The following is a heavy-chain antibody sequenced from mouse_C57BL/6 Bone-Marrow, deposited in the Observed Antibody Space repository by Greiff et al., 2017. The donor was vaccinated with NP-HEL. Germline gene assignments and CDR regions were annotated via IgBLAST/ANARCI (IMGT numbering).Heavy chain of an antibody. CDR3: ARRDYGSPYYFDY. J-gene: IGHJ2*01. CDR1: GYTFTDHT. CDR2: IYPRDGST. Sequence: LLESDAELVKPGASVKISCKVSGYTFTDHTIHWMKQRPEQGLEWIGYIYPRDGSTKYNEKFKGKATLTADKSSSTAYMQLNSLTSEDSAVYFCARRDYGSPYYFDYWGQGTTLTVSS. D-gene: IGHD1-1*01. V-gene: IGHV1-78*01.